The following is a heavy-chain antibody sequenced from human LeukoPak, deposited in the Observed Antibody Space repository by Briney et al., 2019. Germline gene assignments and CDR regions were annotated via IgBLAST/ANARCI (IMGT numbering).Heavy chain of an antibody. CDR2: IGGSGDST. V-gene: IGHV3-23*01. Sequence: GGSLRLSCAASGFTFSSHTMSWVRQAPGKGLEWVSAIGGSGDSTYYADSVKGRFTISRDNSQNTLYLQMNSMRAEDTAVYYCAKDPLEQLSTIYFQNWGQGTLVTVSS. D-gene: IGHD6-6*01. CDR3: AKDPLEQLSTIYFQN. J-gene: IGHJ1*01. CDR1: GFTFSSHT.